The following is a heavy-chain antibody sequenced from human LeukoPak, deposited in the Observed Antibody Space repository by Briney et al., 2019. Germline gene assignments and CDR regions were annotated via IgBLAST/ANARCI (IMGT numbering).Heavy chain of an antibody. CDR3: ARGRPHGNDY. CDR2: IASDGSST. J-gene: IGHJ4*02. D-gene: IGHD1-1*01. V-gene: IGHV3-74*01. CDR1: GFTVSSNY. Sequence: GGSLRLSCAASGFTVSSNYMSWVRQAPGKGLEWVSRIASDGSSTTYADSVKGRFSISRDNAKNTLYLQMNSLRVEDTAVYYGARGRPHGNDYGGKEPRVPVSP.